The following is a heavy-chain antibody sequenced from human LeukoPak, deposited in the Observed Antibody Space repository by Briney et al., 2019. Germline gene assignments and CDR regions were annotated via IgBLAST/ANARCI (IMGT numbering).Heavy chain of an antibody. CDR2: INTDGSST. J-gene: IGHJ4*02. Sequence: PGGSLRLSCVASGFTFSTHWMHWVRQAPGKGLVWVSRINTDGSSTAYADSVKGRFTISRDNSDNTLYLQMNNLRAEDTAVYYCARDLYGAPGYYFDYWGQGTLVTVSS. CDR1: GFTFSTHW. V-gene: IGHV3-74*01. D-gene: IGHD4/OR15-4a*01. CDR3: ARDLYGAPGYYFDY.